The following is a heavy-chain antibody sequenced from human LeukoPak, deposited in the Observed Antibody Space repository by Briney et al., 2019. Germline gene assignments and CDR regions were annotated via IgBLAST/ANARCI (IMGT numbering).Heavy chain of an antibody. D-gene: IGHD2-21*01. Sequence: GGSLRLSCAASGFTFSSYSMNWVRQAPGKGLEWVSSISSSSYIYYADSVKGRFTISRDNAKNSLYLQMNSLRAEDTAVYYCAREARGGDLDYWGQGTLVTVSS. CDR2: ISSSSYI. CDR3: AREARGGDLDY. J-gene: IGHJ4*02. CDR1: GFTFSSYS. V-gene: IGHV3-21*01.